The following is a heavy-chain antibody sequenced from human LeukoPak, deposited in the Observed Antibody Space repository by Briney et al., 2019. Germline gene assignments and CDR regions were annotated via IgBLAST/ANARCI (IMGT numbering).Heavy chain of an antibody. V-gene: IGHV1-2*02. D-gene: IGHD6-13*01. Sequence: ASVKVSCKASGYTFTGYYMHWVRQAPGQGLEWMGCINPNSGGTNYAQNFQGRVTMPRDTSISTAYMELSSLRSDDTAVYYCARVRGQQLVVVNYWGQGTLVTVSS. J-gene: IGHJ4*02. CDR3: ARVRGQQLVVVNY. CDR2: INPNSGGT. CDR1: GYTFTGYY.